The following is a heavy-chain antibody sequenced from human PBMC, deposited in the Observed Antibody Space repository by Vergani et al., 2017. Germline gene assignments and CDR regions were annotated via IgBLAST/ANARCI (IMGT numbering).Heavy chain of an antibody. Sequence: EVQLVESGGGLVQPGRSLRLSCAASGFTFDNYAIHWVRQAPGKGLEWVSGISWNGGSVGYADSVKGRFTISRDNAKNSLYLQMNSLRAEDTALYYCAKDIDIVVVPAAPVGNAFDIWGQGTMVTVSS. J-gene: IGHJ3*02. D-gene: IGHD2-2*01. CDR3: AKDIDIVVVPAAPVGNAFDI. CDR2: ISWNGGSV. CDR1: GFTFDNYA. V-gene: IGHV3-9*01.